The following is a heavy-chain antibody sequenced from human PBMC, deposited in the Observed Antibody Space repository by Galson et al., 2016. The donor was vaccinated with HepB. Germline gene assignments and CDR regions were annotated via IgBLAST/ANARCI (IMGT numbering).Heavy chain of an antibody. J-gene: IGHJ4*02. CDR2: IGMSDTTI. V-gene: IGHV3-11*01. Sequence: SLRLSCAVSGFTFSDYYMTWIRQAPGKGLEWISYIGMSDTTIYYADSVKGRFTVSRDNANRSLYLQMNSLRAEYTAVYYCARTWYYSILSGYYPYFDDWGQGTLVTVSP. CDR3: ARTWYYSILSGYYPYFDD. CDR1: GFTFSDYY. D-gene: IGHD3-9*01.